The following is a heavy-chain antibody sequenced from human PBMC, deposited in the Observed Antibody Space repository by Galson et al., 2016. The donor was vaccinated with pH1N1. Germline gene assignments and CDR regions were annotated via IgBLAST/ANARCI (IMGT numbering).Heavy chain of an antibody. V-gene: IGHV1-18*01. Sequence: SVKVSCKASGYTFTTYGIDWVRQAPGQGLEWMGWISTYTGNAKYAQKFQGRLTLTTDPFTNIAYMDLGSLTSDYTATYFCASRRILDCSGGSCYLDSWGQSTLVTVAS. J-gene: IGHJ4*02. CDR2: ISTYTGNA. D-gene: IGHD2-15*01. CDR3: ASRRILDCSGGSCYLDS. CDR1: GYTFTTYG.